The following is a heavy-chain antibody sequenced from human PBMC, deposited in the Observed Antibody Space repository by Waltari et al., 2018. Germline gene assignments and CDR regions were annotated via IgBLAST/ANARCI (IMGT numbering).Heavy chain of an antibody. D-gene: IGHD6-6*01. CDR2: INHSGST. CDR1: GGSFSGYS. Sequence: QVQLQQWGAGLLKPSETLSPTCAVYGGSFSGYSCSWIRQPPGKGLEWIGEINHSGSTNYNPSLKSRVTISVDTSKNQFSLKLSSVTAADTAVYYCARTCIAARQDVGDAFDIWGQGTMVTVSS. CDR3: ARTCIAARQDVGDAFDI. V-gene: IGHV4-34*01. J-gene: IGHJ3*02.